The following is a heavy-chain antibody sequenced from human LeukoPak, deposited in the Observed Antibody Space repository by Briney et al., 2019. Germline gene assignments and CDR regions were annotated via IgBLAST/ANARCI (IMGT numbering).Heavy chain of an antibody. V-gene: IGHV4-39*01. CDR3: ARGLKTLYDILTGHYKGVAYFDY. J-gene: IGHJ4*02. CDR2: IPYNGRT. Sequence: TETLSLTCTVSGGSISDSSYYWAWIRQPPGKGLEWIASIPYNGRTFYNPSLKSQVTISVDTSKNQFSMKLTSVTAADTAVYYCARGLKTLYDILTGHYKGVAYFDYWGQGTLVT. D-gene: IGHD3-9*01. CDR1: GGSISDSSYY.